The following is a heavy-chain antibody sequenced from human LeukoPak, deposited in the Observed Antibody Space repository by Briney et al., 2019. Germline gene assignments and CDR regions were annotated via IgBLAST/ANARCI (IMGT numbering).Heavy chain of an antibody. Sequence: ASVKVSCKASGYTFTSYDSNWVRQATGQRLEWMGWMNPNSGNTGYAQRFQGRVTITRNTSISTAYMELSSLRSEDTAVYYCARVTTQKGGSSPNYWGQGTLVTVSS. D-gene: IGHD6-6*01. V-gene: IGHV1-8*03. J-gene: IGHJ4*02. CDR2: MNPNSGNT. CDR1: GYTFTSYD. CDR3: ARVTTQKGGSSPNY.